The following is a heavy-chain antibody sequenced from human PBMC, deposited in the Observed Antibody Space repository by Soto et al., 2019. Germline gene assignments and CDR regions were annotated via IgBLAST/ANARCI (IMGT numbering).Heavy chain of an antibody. CDR3: ARSPGGFTVATYFFDY. Sequence: GPTLVNPTQTLTLTCTFSGFSLSSKGMRVSWIRQPPGKALEWLARIDWDDDKFYSPSLRTRLAVSKGTSKNQVVLTMTNVDPMDTATYYCARSPGGFTVATYFFDYWGQGTLVTVSS. CDR2: IDWDDDK. CDR1: GFSLSSKGMR. D-gene: IGHD3-16*01. V-gene: IGHV2-70*04. J-gene: IGHJ4*02.